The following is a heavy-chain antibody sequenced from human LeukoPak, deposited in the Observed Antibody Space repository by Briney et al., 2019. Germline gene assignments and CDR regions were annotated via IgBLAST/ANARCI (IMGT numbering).Heavy chain of an antibody. CDR1: GFAFPTYA. D-gene: IGHD1/OR15-1a*01. V-gene: IGHV3-23*01. CDR2: IRVSDGAR. Sequence: HAGGSLRLSCVASGFAFPTYAMMWVRQVPGKGLEWVSSIRVSDGARLYADSVKGRFTMSRDNPKNTLFLQMNSLRPEDTAVYYCAKEPRWEQLHSFDIWGQGTTVTVSS. J-gene: IGHJ3*02. CDR3: AKEPRWEQLHSFDI.